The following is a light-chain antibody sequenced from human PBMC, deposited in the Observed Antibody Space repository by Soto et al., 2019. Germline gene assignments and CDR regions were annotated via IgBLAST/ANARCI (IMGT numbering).Light chain of an antibody. CDR2: DVS. CDR1: SSDVGGYNY. CDR3: CSYAGSYTFHV. Sequence: QSVLTQPRSVSGSPGQSVTISCTGTSSDVGGYNYVSWYQQHPGKAPKLMIYDVSKRPSGVPDRFSGSKSGNTASLTISGLQAEDEAEYYCCSYAGSYTFHVFGTGTKLTVL. J-gene: IGLJ1*01. V-gene: IGLV2-11*01.